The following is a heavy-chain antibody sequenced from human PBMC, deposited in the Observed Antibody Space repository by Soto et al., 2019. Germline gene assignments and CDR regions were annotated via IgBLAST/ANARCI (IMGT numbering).Heavy chain of an antibody. D-gene: IGHD3-16*01. V-gene: IGHV4-59*01. CDR2: LYYSDNT. J-gene: IGHJ4*02. CDR1: GGSISPFY. CDR3: ARVGGVAARTFDY. Sequence: ASETLSLTCTVSGGSISPFYWSWVRQPPGKGLEWIGYLYYSDNTNYNPSLKSRVTISVDASKNQVSLRLTSVTAADTAVYYCARVGGVAARTFDYWGQRTVVTVSS.